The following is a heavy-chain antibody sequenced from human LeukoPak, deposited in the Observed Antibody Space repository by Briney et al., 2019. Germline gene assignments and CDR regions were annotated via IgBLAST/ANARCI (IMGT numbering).Heavy chain of an antibody. V-gene: IGHV3-33*06. CDR1: GFTFSSYG. J-gene: IGHJ4*02. D-gene: IGHD6-19*01. CDR3: AKEVSGWYYFDY. CDR2: IWYDGSNK. Sequence: PGGSLRLSCAASGFTFSSYGMHWVRQAPGKGLEWVAVIWYDGSNKYYADSVKGRFTISRDNSKNTLYLQMNSLRAEDTAVYYCAKEVSGWYYFDYWGQGTLVTVSS.